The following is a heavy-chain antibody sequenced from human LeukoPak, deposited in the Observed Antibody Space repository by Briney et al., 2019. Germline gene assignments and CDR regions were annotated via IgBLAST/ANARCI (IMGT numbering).Heavy chain of an antibody. J-gene: IGHJ3*02. Sequence: GGSLRLSCAASGFTFSTYAMSWVRQAPGKGLEMVSAISGGGGSTYYADSVRGRFTISRDNSKNTVYLQMNSLRAEDTAVYYCAKRENYYDSSGYHYVGAFDIWGQGTMVTVSS. V-gene: IGHV3-23*01. CDR1: GFTFSTYA. D-gene: IGHD3-22*01. CDR3: AKRENYYDSSGYHYVGAFDI. CDR2: ISGGGGST.